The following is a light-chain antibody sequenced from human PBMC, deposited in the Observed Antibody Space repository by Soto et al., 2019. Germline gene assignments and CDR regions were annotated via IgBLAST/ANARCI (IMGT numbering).Light chain of an antibody. CDR1: QSISRW. CDR3: QQYNYFWA. J-gene: IGKJ1*01. Sequence: DIQMTQSPSTLSASVGDRVTITCRARQSISRWLAWYQQKPGKAPKLLIYDASNLESGVPSRFSGGGSGTEFSLTISSLQPDDFATYYCQQYNYFWAFGQGTKGDIK. CDR2: DAS. V-gene: IGKV1-5*01.